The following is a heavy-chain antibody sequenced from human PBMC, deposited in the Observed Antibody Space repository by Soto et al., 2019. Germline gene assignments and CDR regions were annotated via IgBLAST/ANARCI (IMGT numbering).Heavy chain of an antibody. CDR1: GGSVSSGSYY. CDR2: IYYSGST. Sequence: QVQLQESGPGLVKPSETLSLTCTVSGGSVSSGSYYWSWIRQPPGKGLEWIGYIYYSGSTNYNPSLKSRVTISVDTSKNQCSLRLSSVTAADTAVYYCASAHSSSWYDGDNWFDPWGQGTLVTVSS. J-gene: IGHJ5*02. D-gene: IGHD6-13*01. CDR3: ASAHSSSWYDGDNWFDP. V-gene: IGHV4-61*01.